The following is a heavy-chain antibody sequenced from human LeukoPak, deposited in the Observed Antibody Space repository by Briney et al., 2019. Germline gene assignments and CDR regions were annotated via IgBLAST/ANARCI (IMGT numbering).Heavy chain of an antibody. CDR2: IYHSGST. Sequence: PSETLSLTCTVSGYSISSGYYWGWIRQPPGKGLEWIGSIYHSGSTYYNPSLKSRVTISVDTSKNQFSLKLSSVTAADTAVYYCAREGGGYCSGGSCYSWGQGTLVTVSS. D-gene: IGHD2-15*01. J-gene: IGHJ4*02. CDR1: GYSISSGYY. CDR3: AREGGGYCSGGSCYS. V-gene: IGHV4-38-2*02.